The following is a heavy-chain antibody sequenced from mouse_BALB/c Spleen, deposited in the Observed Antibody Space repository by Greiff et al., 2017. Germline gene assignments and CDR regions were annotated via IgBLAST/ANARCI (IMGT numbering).Heavy chain of an antibody. V-gene: IGHV1S29*02. CDR3: AREEDLYWYFDV. CDR1: GYTFTDYN. Sequence: VHVKQSGPELVKPGASVKISCKASGYTFTDYNMHWVKQSHGKSLEWIGYIYPYNGGTGYNQKFKSKATLTVDNSSSTAYMELRSLTSEDSAVYYCAREEDLYWYFDVWGAGTTVTVSS. CDR2: IYPYNGGT. J-gene: IGHJ1*01.